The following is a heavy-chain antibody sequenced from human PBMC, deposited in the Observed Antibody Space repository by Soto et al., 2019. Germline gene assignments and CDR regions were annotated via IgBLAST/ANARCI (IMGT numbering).Heavy chain of an antibody. J-gene: IGHJ3*02. Sequence: EVQLEESGGGLVQPGGSLRLSCAASGSTFSSYWTHWVRQAPGKGLVWVSRINSGGSTTTYADSVKGRFTISRDNAKKTLYLQMNSLRAEDTAVYYCASAVADTRNGLNMWGQGTLVTVSS. D-gene: IGHD6-19*01. CDR1: GSTFSSYW. CDR2: INSGGSTT. CDR3: ASAVADTRNGLNM. V-gene: IGHV3-74*01.